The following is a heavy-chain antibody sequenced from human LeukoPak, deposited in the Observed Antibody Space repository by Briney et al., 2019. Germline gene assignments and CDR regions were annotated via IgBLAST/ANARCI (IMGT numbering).Heavy chain of an antibody. J-gene: IGHJ4*02. Sequence: PGGSLRLSCAASELIFSNYWMSWVRQAPGKGPEWVANIKPGGSEKFYVDSVKGRFTISSDNAKNSLYLQMDSLRGKDTAVYYCARRHAGYFDYWGRGTLVTVSS. CDR1: ELIFSNYW. V-gene: IGHV3-7*04. CDR2: IKPGGSEK. D-gene: IGHD6-13*01. CDR3: ARRHAGYFDY.